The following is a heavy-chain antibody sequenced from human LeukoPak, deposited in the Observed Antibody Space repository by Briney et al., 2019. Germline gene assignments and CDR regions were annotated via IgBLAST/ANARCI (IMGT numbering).Heavy chain of an antibody. CDR3: ANGGQWFDP. J-gene: IGHJ5*02. Sequence: LEWMGWMNPNSGNTGYAQKFQGRVTMTRNTSISTAYMELSSLRSEDTAVYYCANGGQWFDPWGQGTLATVSS. D-gene: IGHD3-10*01. CDR2: MNPNSGNT. V-gene: IGHV1-8*01.